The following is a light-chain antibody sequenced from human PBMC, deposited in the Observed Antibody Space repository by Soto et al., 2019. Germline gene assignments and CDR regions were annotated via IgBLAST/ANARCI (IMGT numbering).Light chain of an antibody. Sequence: DIQMTQSPSTLSASVGDRVTITCRASQSISTWLAWYQQKPGKAPKLLIYGASSLESGVPSRFSGSGSGTEFTLTINSLQPGDFATYYCLQYNSYWTFGQGTKVDIK. CDR1: QSISTW. CDR3: LQYNSYWT. J-gene: IGKJ1*01. V-gene: IGKV1-5*01. CDR2: GAS.